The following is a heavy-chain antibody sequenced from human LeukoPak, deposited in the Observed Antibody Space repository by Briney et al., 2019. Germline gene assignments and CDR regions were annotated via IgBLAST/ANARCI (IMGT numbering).Heavy chain of an antibody. J-gene: IGHJ4*02. CDR3: ARDADGGDSVTD. D-gene: IGHD2-21*01. Sequence: ASVKVSCKASGYTFTGYYMHWVRQAPGQGLEWMGWINPNSGGTNYAQKFQGRVTMTRDTSISTAYMEPSRLRSDDTAVYYCARDADGGDSVTDWGQGTLVTVSS. V-gene: IGHV1-2*02. CDR1: GYTFTGYY. CDR2: INPNSGGT.